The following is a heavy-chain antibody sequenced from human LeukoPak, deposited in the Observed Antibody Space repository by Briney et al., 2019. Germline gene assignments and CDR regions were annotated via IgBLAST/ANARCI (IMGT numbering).Heavy chain of an antibody. CDR3: AKETGITKGAIDT. CDR2: ISSSSSTI. J-gene: IGHJ3*02. Sequence: GGSLRLSCAASGFTFSSYSMNWVRQAPGKGLEWVSYISSSSSTIYYADSVKGRFTISRDNSKNTVYLQMNSLRADDTAVYYCAKETGITKGAIDTWGQGTMVTVSS. D-gene: IGHD1-7*01. CDR1: GFTFSSYS. V-gene: IGHV3-48*01.